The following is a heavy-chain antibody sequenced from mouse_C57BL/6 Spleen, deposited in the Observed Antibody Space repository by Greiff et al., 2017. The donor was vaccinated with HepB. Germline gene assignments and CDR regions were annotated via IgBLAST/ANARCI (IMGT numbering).Heavy chain of an antibody. CDR3: AREGGYYGYDDFDY. Sequence: EVKLEESGPGLVKPSQSLSLTCSVTGYSITSGYYWNWIRQFPGNKLEWMGYISYDGSNNYNPSLKNRISITRDTSKNQFFLKLNSVTTEDTATYYCAREGGYYGYDDFDYWGQGTTLTVSS. D-gene: IGHD2-2*01. CDR2: ISYDGSN. J-gene: IGHJ2*01. CDR1: GYSITSGYY. V-gene: IGHV3-6*01.